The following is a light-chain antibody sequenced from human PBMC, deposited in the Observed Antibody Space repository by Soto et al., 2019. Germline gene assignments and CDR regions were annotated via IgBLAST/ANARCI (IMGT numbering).Light chain of an antibody. CDR3: CEYAGSSTYV. CDR2: EVS. CDR1: SSDVGSYNL. V-gene: IGLV2-23*02. J-gene: IGLJ1*01. Sequence: QSVLTQPASVSGSPGQSITISCTGTSSDVGSYNLVSWYQQHPGKAPKLMIYEVSKRPSRVSNRFSGSKSGNTASLTISGLQAEDEADYYCCEYAGSSTYVFGTGTKATIL.